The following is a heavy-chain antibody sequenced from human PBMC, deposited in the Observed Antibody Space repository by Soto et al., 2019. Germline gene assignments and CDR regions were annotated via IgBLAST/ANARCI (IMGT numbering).Heavy chain of an antibody. CDR1: GYTFTSYA. D-gene: IGHD2-2*02. CDR3: ARDRASCCYTSLPGYYYYGMDV. Sequence: ASVKVSCKASGYTFTSYAMHWVRQAPGQRLEWMGWINAGNGNTKYSQKFQGRVTITRDTSASTAYMELSSLRSEDTAVYYCARDRASCCYTSLPGYYYYGMDVWGQGTTVTVSS. V-gene: IGHV1-3*01. J-gene: IGHJ6*02. CDR2: INAGNGNT.